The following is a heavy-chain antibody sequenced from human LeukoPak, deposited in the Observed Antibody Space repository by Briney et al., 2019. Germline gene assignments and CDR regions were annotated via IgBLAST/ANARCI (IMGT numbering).Heavy chain of an antibody. CDR1: GGSFSGYY. CDR2: INHSGST. J-gene: IGHJ5*02. Sequence: PSETLSLTCAVYGGSFSGYYWSWIRQPPGKGLEWIGEINHSGSTNYNPSLKSRVTISVDTSKNQFSLKLNSVTAADTAVYYCARNKGRYGSGRVHFDPWGQGTLVTVSS. CDR3: ARNKGRYGSGRVHFDP. V-gene: IGHV4-34*01. D-gene: IGHD3-10*01.